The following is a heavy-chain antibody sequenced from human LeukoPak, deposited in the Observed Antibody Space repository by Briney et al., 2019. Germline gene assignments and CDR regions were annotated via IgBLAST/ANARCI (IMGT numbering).Heavy chain of an antibody. J-gene: IGHJ6*03. D-gene: IGHD2-21*02. CDR2: IYTSGST. CDR1: GGPISSGIYY. CDR3: ARGPPLFVVVTADYYMDV. V-gene: IGHV4-61*02. Sequence: SETLSLTCTVPGGPISSGIYYWSWIRQPAGRGRECIGRIYTSGSTHYNPSLKSRVTISVDTSKNQFSLKLSSVTAADTAVYYCARGPPLFVVVTADYYMDVWGKGTTVTVSS.